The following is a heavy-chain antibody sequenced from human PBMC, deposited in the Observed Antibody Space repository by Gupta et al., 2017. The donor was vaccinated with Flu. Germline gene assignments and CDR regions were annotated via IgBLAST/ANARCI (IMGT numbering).Heavy chain of an antibody. J-gene: IGHJ4*02. CDR1: GFTFSSSA. CDR3: AKVLTVYYYYLEY. V-gene: IGHV3-23*01. CDR2: IGRSGDNA. Sequence: EVQLLESGGGLVQTGGSLRLSWSASGFTFSSSALIWVRQAPGKGLEWVSGIGRSGDNAYYADSVKGRFTISRDNSKNTLYLQMNSLRAEDTAIYYCAKVLTVYYYYLEYWGQGTLVTVSS. D-gene: IGHD3-9*01.